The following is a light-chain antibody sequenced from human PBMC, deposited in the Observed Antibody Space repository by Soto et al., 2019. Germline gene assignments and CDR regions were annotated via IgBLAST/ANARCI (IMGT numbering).Light chain of an antibody. V-gene: IGLV2-14*01. Sequence: QSVLTQPASVSGSPGQSITISCSGTNSDIGRYTYVSWYQQHPGKAPKLMISEVSNRPSGVSNRFSGSKSGNTASLTISGLQAEDEADCYCCSYTSNTTPVVFGGGTKLTVL. CDR2: EVS. CDR1: NSDIGRYTY. CDR3: CSYTSNTTPVV. J-gene: IGLJ2*01.